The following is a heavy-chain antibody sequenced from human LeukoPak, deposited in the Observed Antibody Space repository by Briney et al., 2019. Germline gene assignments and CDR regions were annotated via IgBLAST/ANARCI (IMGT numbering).Heavy chain of an antibody. CDR3: ARAYGGVINLDY. D-gene: IGHD3-16*01. Sequence: GGSLRLSCAASGFTFSSYSMNWVRQAPGKGLEWVSSISSSSSYIYYADSVKGRFTISRDNAKNSLYLQMNSPRAEDTAVYYCARAYGGVINLDYWGQGTLVTVSS. J-gene: IGHJ4*02. CDR1: GFTFSSYS. V-gene: IGHV3-21*01. CDR2: ISSSSSYI.